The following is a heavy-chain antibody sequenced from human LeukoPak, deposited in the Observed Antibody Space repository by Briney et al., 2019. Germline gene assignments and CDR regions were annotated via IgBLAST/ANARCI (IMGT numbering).Heavy chain of an antibody. J-gene: IGHJ6*03. V-gene: IGHV3-30*04. CDR3: ARDNGGSDWVGVYYYYYYMDV. CDR2: ISYDGSNK. D-gene: IGHD1-26*01. Sequence: GGSLRLSCAASGFTFSSYAMHWVRQAPGKGLEWVAVISYDGSNKYYADSVKGRFTISRDNSKNTLYLQMNSLRAEDTAVYYCARDNGGSDWVGVYYYYYYMDVWGKGTTVTVSS. CDR1: GFTFSSYA.